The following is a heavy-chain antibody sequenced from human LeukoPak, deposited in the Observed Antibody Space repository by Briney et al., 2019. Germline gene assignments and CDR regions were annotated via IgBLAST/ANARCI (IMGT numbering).Heavy chain of an antibody. CDR3: ACTSCGADCSEVERFFDY. CDR1: GGSISSYY. J-gene: IGHJ4*02. CDR2: IYYSGST. Sequence: SETLSLTCTVSGGSISSYYWSWIRHPPGKGLEWIGYIYYSGSTNYNPSLKSRVTISVDTSKNQISLKLSSVTAADTAVYYSACTSCGADCSEVERFFDYWGQGTLVTVSS. V-gene: IGHV4-59*08. D-gene: IGHD2-21*02.